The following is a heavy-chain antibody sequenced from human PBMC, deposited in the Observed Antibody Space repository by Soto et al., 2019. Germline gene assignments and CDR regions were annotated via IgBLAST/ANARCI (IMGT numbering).Heavy chain of an antibody. J-gene: IGHJ5*02. V-gene: IGHV4-31*02. Sequence: SETLSLTXTVSGGSISSGGYYWSWIRQHPGKGLEWIGYIYYSGSTYYNPSLKSRVTISVDTSKNQFSLKLSSVTAADTAVYYCAREPLVMVAATGDWFDPWGQGTLVTVSS. CDR2: IYYSGST. CDR1: GGSISSGGYY. D-gene: IGHD2-15*01. CDR3: AREPLVMVAATGDWFDP.